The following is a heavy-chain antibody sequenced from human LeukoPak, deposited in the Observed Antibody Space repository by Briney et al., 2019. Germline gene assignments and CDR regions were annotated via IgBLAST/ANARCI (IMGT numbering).Heavy chain of an antibody. CDR3: ARDMVYYDSSGYYWDYFDY. CDR2: ISSSSSYI. J-gene: IGHJ4*02. CDR1: GLTFSSYS. D-gene: IGHD3-22*01. Sequence: GGSLRLSCAASGLTFSSYSMNWVRQAPGKGLEWVSSISSSSSYIYYADSVKGRFTISRDNAKNSLYLQMNSLRAEDTAVYYCARDMVYYDSSGYYWDYFDYWGQGTLVTVSS. V-gene: IGHV3-21*01.